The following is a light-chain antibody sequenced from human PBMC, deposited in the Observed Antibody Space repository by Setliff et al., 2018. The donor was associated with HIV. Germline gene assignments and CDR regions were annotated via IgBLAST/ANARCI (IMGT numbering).Light chain of an antibody. CDR2: NDI. J-gene: IGLJ1*01. Sequence: QSALAQPPSVSGAPGQRVTISCTGSKSNIGASFDVHWYQHLPGTAPKLLIYNDIIRPSGVPDRFSGSKSGTSATLTISRLQAEDEADYYCQSYDRSLSGLYVFGTGTKDTVL. V-gene: IGLV1-40*01. CDR3: QSYDRSLSGLYV. CDR1: KSNIGASFD.